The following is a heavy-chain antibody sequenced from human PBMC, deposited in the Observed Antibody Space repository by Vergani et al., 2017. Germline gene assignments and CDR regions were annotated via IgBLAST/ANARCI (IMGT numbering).Heavy chain of an antibody. CDR1: GFTFTSSA. Sequence: QMQLVQSGPEVKKPGTSVKVSCKASGFTFTSSALQWVRQARGQRLEWIGWIVVGSGNTNYAQKFQERVTITRDMSTSTAYMELSRLRSDDTAVYYCARELSVLAVAGHYYYYYGMDVWGQGP. D-gene: IGHD6-19*01. V-gene: IGHV1-58*01. CDR2: IVVGSGNT. CDR3: ARELSVLAVAGHYYYYYGMDV. J-gene: IGHJ6*02.